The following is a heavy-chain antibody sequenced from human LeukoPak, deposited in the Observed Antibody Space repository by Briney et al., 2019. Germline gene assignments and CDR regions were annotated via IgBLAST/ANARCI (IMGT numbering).Heavy chain of an antibody. CDR2: IYYSGST. V-gene: IGHV4-39*07. Sequence: SETLSLTCTVSGGSISSSSYYWGWTRQPPGKGLEWIGSIYYSGSTYYNPSLKSRVTISVDTSKNQFSLKLSSVTAADTAVYYCARRGLWPFLFRAFDIWGQGTMVTVSS. CDR1: GGSISSSSYY. D-gene: IGHD2-21*01. J-gene: IGHJ3*02. CDR3: ARRGLWPFLFRAFDI.